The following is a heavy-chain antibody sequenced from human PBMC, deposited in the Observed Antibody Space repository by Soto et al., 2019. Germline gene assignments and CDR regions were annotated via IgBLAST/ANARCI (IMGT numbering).Heavy chain of an antibody. V-gene: IGHV3-7*03. CDR1: GFTFSSYW. CDR2: IKQDGSDK. Sequence: PGGSLRLSCAASGFTFSSYWMSWVRQAPGKGLEWVANIKQDGSDKYYVDSVRGRFTISRDNAKNSLYLQMNSLRAGDTAVYYCVKVQPDYYGSGSPDYWGQGTLVTVSS. D-gene: IGHD3-10*01. CDR3: VKVQPDYYGSGSPDY. J-gene: IGHJ4*02.